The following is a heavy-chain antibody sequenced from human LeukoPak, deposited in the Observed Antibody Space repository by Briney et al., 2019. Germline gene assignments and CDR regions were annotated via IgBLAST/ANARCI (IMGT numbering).Heavy chain of an antibody. CDR3: ARAGFTFSDYFGSFFDY. Sequence: GASVKVSCKASGYTFTSYGISWVRQAPGQGLEWMGWISAYNGNTNYAQKLQGRVTMTTDTSTSTAYMELRSLRSDDTAVYYCARAGFTFSDYFGSFFDYWGQGTLVTVSS. D-gene: IGHD3-10*01. CDR1: GYTFTSYG. J-gene: IGHJ4*02. CDR2: ISAYNGNT. V-gene: IGHV1-18*01.